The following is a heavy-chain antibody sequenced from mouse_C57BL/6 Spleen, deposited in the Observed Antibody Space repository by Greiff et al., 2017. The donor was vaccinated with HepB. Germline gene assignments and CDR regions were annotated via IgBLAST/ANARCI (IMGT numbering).Heavy chain of an antibody. CDR1: GYSFTGYF. CDR3: ARDDGYGAWFAY. D-gene: IGHD2-3*01. Sequence: VQLQQSGPELVKPGDSVKISCKASGYSFTGYFMNWVMQSHGKSLEWIGRINPYNGDTFYNQKFKGKATLTVDKSSSTAHMELRSLTSEDSAVYYCARDDGYGAWFAYWGQGTLVTVSA. CDR2: INPYNGDT. J-gene: IGHJ3*01. V-gene: IGHV1-20*01.